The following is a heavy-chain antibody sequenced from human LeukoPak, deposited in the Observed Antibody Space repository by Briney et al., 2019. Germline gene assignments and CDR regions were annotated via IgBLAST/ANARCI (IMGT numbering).Heavy chain of an antibody. CDR3: ARYCGSGSLDY. V-gene: IGHV3-30*03. CDR2: ISYDGSNK. J-gene: IGHJ4*02. Sequence: GRSLRLSCAASGFTFSDYGMHWVRQAPGKGLEWVARISYDGSNKYYADSVKGRFTISRDTSENTLHLQMDSLRVEDTAMYYCARYCGSGSLDYWGQGTLVTVSS. D-gene: IGHD3-10*01. CDR1: GFTFSDYG.